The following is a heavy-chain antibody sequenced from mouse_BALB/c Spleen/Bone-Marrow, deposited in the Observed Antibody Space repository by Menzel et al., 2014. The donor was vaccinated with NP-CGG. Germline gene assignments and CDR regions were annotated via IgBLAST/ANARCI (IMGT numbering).Heavy chain of an antibody. CDR2: INTNGGNT. CDR3: ARGLVY. J-gene: IGHJ2*01. CDR1: GFTFSSYG. Sequence: EVKLVESGGGLVQPGGSLKLSCAASGFTFSSYGMSWVRQTPDKRLELVATINTNGGNTYYPDSVKGRFTISRDNAKNTLYLQMSSLKSEDTAMYYCARGLVYLGQGATLTVS. V-gene: IGHV5-6-3*01.